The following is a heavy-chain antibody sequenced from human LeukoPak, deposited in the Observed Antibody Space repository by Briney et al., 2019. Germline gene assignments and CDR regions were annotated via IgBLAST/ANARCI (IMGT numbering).Heavy chain of an antibody. D-gene: IGHD2-2*01. Sequence: PGGSLRLSCAASGFTFSDYYMSWIRQAPGKGLEWVSYISSSGSTIYYADSVKGRFTISRDNAKNSLYLQMNSLRAEDTAVYYCAREGDIVVVPAAIDAFDIWGQGTMVTVSS. V-gene: IGHV3-11*01. CDR2: ISSSGSTI. J-gene: IGHJ3*02. CDR1: GFTFSDYY. CDR3: AREGDIVVVPAAIDAFDI.